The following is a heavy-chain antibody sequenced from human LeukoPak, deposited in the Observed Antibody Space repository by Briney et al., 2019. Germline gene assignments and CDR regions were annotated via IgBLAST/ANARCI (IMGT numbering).Heavy chain of an antibody. V-gene: IGHV3-72*01. J-gene: IGHJ4*02. Sequence: GGSLRLSCAASGFTFSGHYMDWVRQAPGRGLEWVGRIRNEANSHTTEYAASVKGRFTISRDDSKNSLYLQMNSLKTEGTAVYFCAREGFSDYVPFFDYWGQGTLVTVSS. CDR3: AREGFSDYVPFFDY. D-gene: IGHD4-17*01. CDR1: GFTFSGHY. CDR2: IRNEANSHTT.